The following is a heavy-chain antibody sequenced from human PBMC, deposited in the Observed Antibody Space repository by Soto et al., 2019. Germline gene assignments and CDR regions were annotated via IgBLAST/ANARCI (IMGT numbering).Heavy chain of an antibody. J-gene: IGHJ6*02. D-gene: IGHD3-9*01. CDR1: GGSFSGYY. CDR2: INHSGST. CDR3: TREYYDILTGYPGSGMDV. Sequence: SETLSLTCAVYGGSFSGYYWSWIRQPPGKGLEWIGEINHSGSTNYNPSLKSRVTISVDTSKNQFSLKLSSVTAADTAVYYCTREYYDILTGYPGSGMDVWGQGTTVTVSS. V-gene: IGHV4-34*01.